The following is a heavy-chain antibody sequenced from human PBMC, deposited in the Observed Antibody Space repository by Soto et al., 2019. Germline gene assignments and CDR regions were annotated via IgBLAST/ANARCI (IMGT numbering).Heavy chain of an antibody. CDR2: ISSSSTI. V-gene: IGHV3-48*02. CDR3: ARGRPHIVVVTAIPDAFDI. J-gene: IGHJ3*02. CDR1: GFTFSSYS. Sequence: GGSLRLSCAASGFTFSSYSMNWVRQAPGKGLEWVSYISSSSTIYYADSVKGRFTISRDNAKNSLYLQMNSLRDEDTAVYYCARGRPHIVVVTAIPDAFDIWGQGTMVTVSS. D-gene: IGHD2-21*02.